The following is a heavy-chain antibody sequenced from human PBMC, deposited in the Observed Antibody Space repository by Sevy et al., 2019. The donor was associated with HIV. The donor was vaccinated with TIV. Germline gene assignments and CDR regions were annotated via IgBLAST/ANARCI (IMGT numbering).Heavy chain of an antibody. CDR3: TRSYDSSGSPGY. V-gene: IGHV3-49*03. J-gene: IGHJ4*02. CDR2: IRSKAYGGTT. CDR1: GFTFGDYA. Sequence: GGSLRLSCTASGFTFGDYAMSWFRHAPGKGLEWVGYIRSKAYGGTTEYAASVKGRFTISRDDSKSIAYLQMNSLKTEDTAVYYCTRSYDSSGSPGYWGQGTLVTVSS. D-gene: IGHD3-22*01.